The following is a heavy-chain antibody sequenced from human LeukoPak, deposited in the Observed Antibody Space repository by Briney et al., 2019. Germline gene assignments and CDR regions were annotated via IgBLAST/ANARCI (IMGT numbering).Heavy chain of an antibody. Sequence: GGSLRLSCAASGFTFSIYWMHWVRQAPGEGLVWVSRINGDGRTATYADSVKGRFTISRDNAKNSLFLQMNSLRAEDTAVYYCARVLRYCSGGNCYSGGLGYMDVWGKGTTVTISS. J-gene: IGHJ6*03. CDR3: ARVLRYCSGGNCYSGGLGYMDV. D-gene: IGHD2-15*01. CDR2: INGDGRTA. V-gene: IGHV3-74*01. CDR1: GFTFSIYW.